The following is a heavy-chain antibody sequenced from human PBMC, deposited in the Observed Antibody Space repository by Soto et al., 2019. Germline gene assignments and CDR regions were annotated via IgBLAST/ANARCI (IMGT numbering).Heavy chain of an antibody. CDR2: INAGDST. CDR3: VRENYYYGMDV. V-gene: IGHV3-66*01. CDR1: GFTFSSYS. J-gene: IGHJ6*02. Sequence: PGGSLRLSCXASGFTFSSYSMNWVRQAPGKGLEWVSVINAGDSTNYADSVNGRFTISRDISRNTLYLQMNSLRAEDTAVYYCVRENYYYGMDVWGQGTTVTVSS.